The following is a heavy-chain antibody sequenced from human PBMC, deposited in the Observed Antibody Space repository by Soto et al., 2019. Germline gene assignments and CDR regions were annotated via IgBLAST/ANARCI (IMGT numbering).Heavy chain of an antibody. CDR2: IRKDGSEK. D-gene: IGHD6-19*01. V-gene: IGHV3-7*01. Sequence: EVHLVESGGGLVQPGGSLRLSCAASGFPFSSNWMSWVRQAPGKGPEWVANIRKDGSEKYYLDSVRGRFNISRDNAKNSLYLQMNSLRAEDTAVYYCAKGGRTSAWYWRDWGQGTLVTVSS. J-gene: IGHJ4*02. CDR1: GFPFSSNW. CDR3: AKGGRTSAWYWRD.